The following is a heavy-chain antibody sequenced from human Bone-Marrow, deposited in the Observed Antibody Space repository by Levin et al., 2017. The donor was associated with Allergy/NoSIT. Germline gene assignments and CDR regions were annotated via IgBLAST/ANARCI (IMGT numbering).Heavy chain of an antibody. CDR3: ATDYDY. V-gene: IGHV1-24*01. J-gene: IGHJ4*02. CDR1: GYTLSELS. CDR2: VDSEDGET. Sequence: PAASVKVSCKVSGYTLSELSMHWVRQAPGKGLEWMGVVDSEDGETIYAQKFQGRVTMTEDTSTDTAYMELSSLRSEDTALYYCATDYDYWGQGTLVTVSS.